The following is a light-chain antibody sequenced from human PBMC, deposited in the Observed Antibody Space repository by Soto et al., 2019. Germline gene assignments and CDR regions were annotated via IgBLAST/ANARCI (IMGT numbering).Light chain of an antibody. CDR2: DAS. J-gene: IGKJ5*01. V-gene: IGKV1-33*01. CDR3: QQYSHLIT. Sequence: DIQMTQSPSSLSASVGDRVTITCQASQDISNYLNWYQQKLGKAPKLLIYDASNLETGVPSRFGGSGSGTDFTFTISIMQPEDIATYYCQQYSHLITFGQGTRLEI. CDR1: QDISNY.